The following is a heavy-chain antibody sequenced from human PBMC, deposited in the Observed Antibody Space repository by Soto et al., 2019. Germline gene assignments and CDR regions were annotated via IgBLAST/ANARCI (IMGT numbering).Heavy chain of an antibody. CDR2: ISGSGGST. CDR1: GFTFSSYA. J-gene: IGHJ4*02. V-gene: IGHV3-23*01. D-gene: IGHD2-15*01. CDR3: AKDRRYCSGGSCYHFDY. Sequence: EVQLLESGGGLVQPGGSLRLSCAASGFTFSSYAMSWVRQAPGKGLEWVSAISGSGGSTYYADSVKGRFTISRDNSKITLYLQMNSLRAEDTAVYYCAKDRRYCSGGSCYHFDYWGQGTLVTVSS.